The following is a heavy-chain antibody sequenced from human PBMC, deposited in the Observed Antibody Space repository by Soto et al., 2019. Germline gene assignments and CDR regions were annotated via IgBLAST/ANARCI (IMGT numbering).Heavy chain of an antibody. J-gene: IGHJ6*02. D-gene: IGHD3-22*01. CDR1: GSSISGHY. Sequence: QVQLQESGPRLVRPSETLSLTCSVSGSSISGHYWTWIRQPAGKGLEWIGRFSTGDTTNPSLRSRVTMSVDTTKNHFSLRLNSVTAADTAVYYCAREQRNIVGIYYYYYAMDVWGQGTTVTVSS. CDR3: AREQRNIVGIYYYYYAMDV. CDR2: FSTGDTT. V-gene: IGHV4-4*07.